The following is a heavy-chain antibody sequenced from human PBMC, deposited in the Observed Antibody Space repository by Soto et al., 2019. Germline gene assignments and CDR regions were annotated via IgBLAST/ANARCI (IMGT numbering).Heavy chain of an antibody. CDR3: ARVPYGGNTGS. V-gene: IGHV3-74*01. J-gene: IGHJ5*02. Sequence: PGGSLRLSCAASGLTFSSYWMHWVRQAPGKGLVWVSGINSDGSSTSYADSVKGRFTISRDNAKNTLYLQMNSLRDEDTAVYYCARVPYGGNTGSWGQGTLVTVSS. CDR2: INSDGSST. D-gene: IGHD4-17*01. CDR1: GLTFSSYW.